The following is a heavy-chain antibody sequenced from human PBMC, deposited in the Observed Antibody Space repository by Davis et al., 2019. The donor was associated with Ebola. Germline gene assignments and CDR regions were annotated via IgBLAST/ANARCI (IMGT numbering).Heavy chain of an antibody. J-gene: IGHJ5*02. CDR2: ISYDGSNK. CDR1: GFTFSSYA. D-gene: IGHD6-13*01. V-gene: IGHV3-30-3*01. Sequence: PGGSLRLSCAASGFTFSSYAMHWVRQAPGKGLEWVAVISYDGSNKYYADSVKGRFTISRDNSKNTLYLQMNSLRAEDTAVYYCARDSARGSSWYSWFDPWGQGTLVTVSS. CDR3: ARDSARGSSWYSWFDP.